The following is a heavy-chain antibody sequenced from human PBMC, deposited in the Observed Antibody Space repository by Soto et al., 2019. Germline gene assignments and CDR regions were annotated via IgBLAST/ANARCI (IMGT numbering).Heavy chain of an antibody. CDR2: MNPNSGNT. V-gene: IGHV1-8*01. J-gene: IGHJ6*03. CDR3: ARGRGDVITMVREGYYMDV. D-gene: IGHD3-10*01. CDR1: GYTFTSYD. Sequence: ASVKVSCKASGYTFTSYDINWVRQATGQGLEWMGWMNPNSGNTGYAQKFQGRVTMTRNTSISTAYMELSSPRSEDTAVYYCARGRGDVITMVREGYYMDVWGKGTTVTVSS.